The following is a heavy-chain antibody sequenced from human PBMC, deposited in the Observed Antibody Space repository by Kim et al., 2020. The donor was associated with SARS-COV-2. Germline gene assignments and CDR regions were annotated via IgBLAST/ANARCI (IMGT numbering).Heavy chain of an antibody. J-gene: IGHJ3*02. V-gene: IGHV3-23*01. Sequence: GGSLRLSCAASGFTFSSYAMSWVRQAPGKGLEWVSAISGSGGSTYYADSVKGRFTISRDNSKNTLYLQMNSLRAEDTAVYYCAKFYSGVPNLWGFAFDIWGQGTMVTVSS. CDR1: GFTFSSYA. D-gene: IGHD3-16*01. CDR3: AKFYSGVPNLWGFAFDI. CDR2: ISGSGGST.